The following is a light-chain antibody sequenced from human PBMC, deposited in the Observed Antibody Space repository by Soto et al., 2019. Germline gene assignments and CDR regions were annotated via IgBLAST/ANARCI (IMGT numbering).Light chain of an antibody. V-gene: IGKV1-5*03. CDR2: KAS. Sequence: IQMTQSPSTLSASVGDRVTITCRASQSISSWLAWYQQKPRTAPKLLIYKASTLQTGVPSRFSGSGSGTEFTLTISSLQPDDFATYYCQQYNDNWTFGQGTKVDIK. CDR1: QSISSW. J-gene: IGKJ1*01. CDR3: QQYNDNWT.